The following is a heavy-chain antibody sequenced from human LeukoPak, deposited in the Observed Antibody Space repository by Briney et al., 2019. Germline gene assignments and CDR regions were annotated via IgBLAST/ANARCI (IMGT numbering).Heavy chain of an antibody. CDR2: IYPGDSDT. Sequence: GESLKISCKGSGYSFTSYWIGWVRQMPGKGLEWVVIIYPGDSDTRYSPSFQGQVTISADKSISTASLQWSSLKASDTAMYYCARHLPPYYGSGSSFDYWGQGTPVTVSS. CDR1: GYSFTSYW. V-gene: IGHV5-51*01. J-gene: IGHJ4*02. D-gene: IGHD3-10*01. CDR3: ARHLPPYYGSGSSFDY.